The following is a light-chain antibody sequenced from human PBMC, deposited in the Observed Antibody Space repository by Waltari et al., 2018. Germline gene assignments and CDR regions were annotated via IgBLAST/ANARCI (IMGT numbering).Light chain of an antibody. CDR2: WAS. V-gene: IGKV4-1*01. CDR3: QQYVVIPWT. CDR1: QSVLYSSNNKNY. J-gene: IGKJ1*01. Sequence: DIVMTQSPDSLSVPLGELAIIQGKSTQSVLYSSNNKNYLAWYQQKPGQPPKLLIYWASTRELGVPDRFSGSGSGTDFTLTINSLQAEDVAVYYCQQYVVIPWTFGQGTKVEVK.